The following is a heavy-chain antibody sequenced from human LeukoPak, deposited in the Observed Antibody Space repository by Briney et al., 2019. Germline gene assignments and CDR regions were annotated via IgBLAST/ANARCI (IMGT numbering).Heavy chain of an antibody. D-gene: IGHD2-2*01. CDR1: GFTFSSYP. CDR2: ISYDGSTK. J-gene: IGHJ5*02. Sequence: GGSLRLSCAASGFTFSSYPMHWVRQAPGKGLEWVALISYDGSTKYYADSVKGRFTISRDNSKNTLYLQMNSLRAEDTAVYYCAKEAPGSTRFDPWGQGTLVTVSS. V-gene: IGHV3-30-3*01. CDR3: AKEAPGSTRFDP.